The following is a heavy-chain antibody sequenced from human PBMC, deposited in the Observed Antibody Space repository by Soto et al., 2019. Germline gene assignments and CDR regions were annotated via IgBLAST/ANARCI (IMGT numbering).Heavy chain of an antibody. CDR1: GFTFSNYW. V-gene: IGHV3-7*01. CDR3: ASTYDSSGYDY. Sequence: GGSLRLSCTASGFTFSNYWMSWVRQAPGKGLEWVANIRQDGSEEYYVDSVKGRFTISRDNAKNSLYLQMNSLRAEDTAVYYCASTYDSSGYDYWGQGTLVTVSS. CDR2: IRQDGSEE. J-gene: IGHJ4*02. D-gene: IGHD3-22*01.